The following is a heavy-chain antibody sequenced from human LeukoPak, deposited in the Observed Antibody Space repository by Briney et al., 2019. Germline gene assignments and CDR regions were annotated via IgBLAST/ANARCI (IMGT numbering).Heavy chain of an antibody. J-gene: IGHJ4*02. D-gene: IGHD4-11*01. Sequence: SCKASGGAFSNYATSWVRQAPGKGLEWVANIKQDGSEKYYVDSMKGRFTISRDNAKNSLYLQMSSLRAEDTAVYYCARDGYTNYVYDYWGQGTLVTVSS. V-gene: IGHV3-7*01. CDR1: GGAFSNYA. CDR3: ARDGYTNYVYDY. CDR2: IKQDGSEK.